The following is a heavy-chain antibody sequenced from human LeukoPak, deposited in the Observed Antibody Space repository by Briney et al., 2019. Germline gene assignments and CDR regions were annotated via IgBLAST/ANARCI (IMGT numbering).Heavy chain of an antibody. V-gene: IGHV4-34*01. CDR3: ARGAGFGELLFDFDY. CDR2: INHSGST. D-gene: IGHD3-10*01. CDR1: GGSFSGYY. Sequence: SETLSLTCAVYGGSFSGYYWSWIRQPPGKGLEWLGEINHSGSTNYNPSLKSRVTISVDTSKNQFSLKLSSVTAADTAVYYCARGAGFGELLFDFDYWGQGTLVTVSS. J-gene: IGHJ4*02.